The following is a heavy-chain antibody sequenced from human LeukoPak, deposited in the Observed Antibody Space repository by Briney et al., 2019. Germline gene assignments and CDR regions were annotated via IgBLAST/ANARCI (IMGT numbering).Heavy chain of an antibody. J-gene: IGHJ4*02. CDR1: GFTFSSYA. V-gene: IGHV3-30*02. CDR2: IRYDGSNK. D-gene: IGHD1-26*01. CDR3: AKDRPYSGSYDY. Sequence: PGGSLRLSCAASGFTFSSYAMHWVRQAPGKGLEWVAFIRYDGSNKYYADSVKGRFTISRDNSKNTLYLQMNSLRAEDTAVYYCAKDRPYSGSYDYWGQGTLVTVSS.